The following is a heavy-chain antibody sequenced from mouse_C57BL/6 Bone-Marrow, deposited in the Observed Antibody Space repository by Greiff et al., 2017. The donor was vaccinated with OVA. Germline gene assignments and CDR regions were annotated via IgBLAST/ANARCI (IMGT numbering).Heavy chain of an antibody. Sequence: EVHLVESGPGLVKPSQSLSLTCSVTGYSITSGYYWNWIRQFPGNKLEWMGYISYDGSNNYNPSLKNRISITRDTSKNQFFLKLNSVTTEDTATYYCARYYPFAYWGQGTLVTVSA. CDR3: ARYYPFAY. D-gene: IGHD1-1*01. CDR1: GYSITSGYY. V-gene: IGHV3-6*01. J-gene: IGHJ3*01. CDR2: ISYDGSN.